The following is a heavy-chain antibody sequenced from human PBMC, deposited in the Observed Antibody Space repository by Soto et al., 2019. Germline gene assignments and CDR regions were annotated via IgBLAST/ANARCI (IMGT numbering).Heavy chain of an antibody. CDR3: ARDQSFSGWYIWDKWFGP. CDR2: INAGNGNT. D-gene: IGHD6-19*01. CDR1: GYTFTSYA. J-gene: IGHJ5*02. Sequence: ASVKVSCKASGYTFTSYAMHWVRQAPGQRLEWMGWINAGNGNTKYSQKFQGRVTITRDTSASTAYMELSSLRSEDTAVYYCARDQSFSGWYIWDKWFGPWGRGTLAAVAS. V-gene: IGHV1-3*01.